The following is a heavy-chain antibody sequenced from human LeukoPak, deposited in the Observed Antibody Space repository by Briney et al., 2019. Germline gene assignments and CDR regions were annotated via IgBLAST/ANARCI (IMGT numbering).Heavy chain of an antibody. J-gene: IGHJ6*02. V-gene: IGHV3-21*01. CDR1: GFTFSSYS. Sequence: GGSLRLSCAASGFTFSSYSMNWVRQAPGKGLEWVSSIISSSSYIYYADSVKGRFTVSRDNAKNTLYLQMNSLRAEDTAVYYCARDLVIKEWLRFIGYYYGMDVWGQGTTVTVSS. CDR2: IISSSSYI. CDR3: ARDLVIKEWLRFIGYYYGMDV. D-gene: IGHD5-12*01.